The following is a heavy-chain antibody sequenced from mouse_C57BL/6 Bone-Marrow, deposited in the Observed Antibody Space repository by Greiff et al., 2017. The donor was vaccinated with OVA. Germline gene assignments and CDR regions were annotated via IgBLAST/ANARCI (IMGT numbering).Heavy chain of an antibody. CDR1: GYTFTSYG. D-gene: IGHD1-1*01. CDR2: IYPRSGNT. V-gene: IGHV1-81*01. Sequence: QVQLQQSGAELARPGASVKLSCKASGYTFTSYGISWVKQRTGQGLEWIGEIYPRSGNTYYNEKFKGKATLTADKSSSTAYMELRSLTSEDSAVYFCARSGGYGSSYGAWFAYWGQGTLVTVSA. CDR3: ARSGGYGSSYGAWFAY. J-gene: IGHJ3*01.